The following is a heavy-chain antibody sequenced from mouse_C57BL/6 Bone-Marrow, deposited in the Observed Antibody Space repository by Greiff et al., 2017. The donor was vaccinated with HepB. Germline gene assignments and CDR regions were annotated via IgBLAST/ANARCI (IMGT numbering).Heavy chain of an antibody. CDR3: TREGHWFAY. D-gene: IGHD3-3*01. CDR2: ISSGGDYI. CDR1: GFTFSSYA. Sequence: DVMLVESGEGLVKPGGSLKLSCAASGFTFSSYAMSWVRQTPEKRLEWVAYISSGGDYIYYADTVKGRFTISRDNARNTQYLQMSSLKSEDTAMYYCTREGHWFAYWGQGTLVTVSA. V-gene: IGHV5-9-1*02. J-gene: IGHJ3*01.